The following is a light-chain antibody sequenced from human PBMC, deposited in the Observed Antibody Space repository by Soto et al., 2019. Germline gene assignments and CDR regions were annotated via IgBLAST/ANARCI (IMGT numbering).Light chain of an antibody. CDR2: GAS. Sequence: ELVLTQSPGTQSLSPGERATLSCRASQSVTSSYLAWYQQKPGQAPRLLIYGASSRAAGIPDRFSGSGSGTDFTLTISRLEPEDFAVYYCQPYGSSRTFGQGTKVEIK. J-gene: IGKJ1*01. CDR3: QPYGSSRT. CDR1: QSVTSSY. V-gene: IGKV3-20*01.